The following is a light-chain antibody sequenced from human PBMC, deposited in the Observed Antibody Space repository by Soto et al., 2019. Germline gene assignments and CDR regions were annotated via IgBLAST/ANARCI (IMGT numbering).Light chain of an antibody. Sequence: NFMLTQPHSVSESPGKTVTISCTRSSGRIASNYVQWYQQRPGSAPTTVIYEDNQRPSGVPDRFSGSIDSSSNSASLTIAGLKTEDEADSYCQSYDSNTRVFGGGTKLTFL. CDR3: QSYDSNTRV. CDR1: SGRIASNY. J-gene: IGLJ2*01. V-gene: IGLV6-57*04. CDR2: EDN.